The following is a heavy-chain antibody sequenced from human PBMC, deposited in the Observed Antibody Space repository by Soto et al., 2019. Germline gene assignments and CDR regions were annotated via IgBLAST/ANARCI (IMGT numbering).Heavy chain of an antibody. CDR2: IKSKADGGTT. CDR1: GFTFSSAW. V-gene: IGHV3-15*01. J-gene: IGHJ4*02. D-gene: IGHD6-19*01. CDR3: TSDRGLAPRASLHW. Sequence: EVQLVESGGGLVKPGGSLRLSCAASGFTFSSAWLSWVRQAPGKGLEWVGRIKSKADGGTTDFAAPVRGRFSISRDESKDMRALQRNSLNNEVETTFSCTSDRGLAPRASLHWWGQGHPVTLSA.